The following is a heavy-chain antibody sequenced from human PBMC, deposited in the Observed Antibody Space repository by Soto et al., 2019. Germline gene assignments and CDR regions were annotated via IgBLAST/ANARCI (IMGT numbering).Heavy chain of an antibody. CDR3: ARGFTGSAGRFDP. Sequence: TLSLTCAVSGGSISAAGDSWSWIRQPPGGGLEWIGYIYHSGTFLYNPSLKTRLTMSLDRSNNQFSLTLNSVTAADTAVYYCARGFTGSAGRFDPWGQGTVVTVSS. V-gene: IGHV4-30-2*01. D-gene: IGHD3-9*01. CDR2: IYHSGTF. J-gene: IGHJ5*02. CDR1: GGSISAAGDS.